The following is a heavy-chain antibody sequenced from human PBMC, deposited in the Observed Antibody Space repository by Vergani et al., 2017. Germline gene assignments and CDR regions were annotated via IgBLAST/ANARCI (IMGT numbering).Heavy chain of an antibody. Sequence: QMQVKESGGGVVQPGGSLRLSCSASGFTFRSNGMHWVRQAPGKGLEWVAFIRYDGSRTHYVDSVKGRFTISRDNSNNTMYLQMNNLRPEDTATYYCVKGAFAGTPNNWLEPWGQGAQVTFSA. CDR3: VKGAFAGTPNNWLEP. V-gene: IGHV3-30*02. J-gene: IGHJ5*02. CDR1: GFTFRSNG. D-gene: IGHD3-10*01. CDR2: IRYDGSRT.